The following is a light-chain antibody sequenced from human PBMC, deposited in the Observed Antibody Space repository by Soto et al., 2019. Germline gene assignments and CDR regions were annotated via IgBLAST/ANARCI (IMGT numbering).Light chain of an antibody. J-gene: IGKJ3*01. Sequence: DIQMTQSPSSLSASVGDRVTITCRASQNIFRHLNWYKQKPGRAPKLMIYTASSLQSGVPSRFSGSGSGTDCTLPIRSLQPDDFATYYCHQSYSTPRTFGPGTKVDIK. V-gene: IGKV1-39*01. CDR1: QNIFRH. CDR2: TAS. CDR3: HQSYSTPRT.